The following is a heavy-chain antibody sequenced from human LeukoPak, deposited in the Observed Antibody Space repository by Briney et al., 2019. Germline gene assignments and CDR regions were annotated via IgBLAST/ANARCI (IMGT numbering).Heavy chain of an antibody. CDR1: GFTFGSHW. V-gene: IGHV3-7*01. CDR2: TNQDGSRE. J-gene: IGHJ5*02. D-gene: IGHD6-19*01. Sequence: GGSLRLSCTASGFTFGSHWMIWVRRAPGKGLEWVANTNQDGSREKYADSVRGRFTVSRDNAKNSVYLQMNSLGVEDTAIYYCARDSGWTFDPWGQGTLATVSS. CDR3: ARDSGWTFDP.